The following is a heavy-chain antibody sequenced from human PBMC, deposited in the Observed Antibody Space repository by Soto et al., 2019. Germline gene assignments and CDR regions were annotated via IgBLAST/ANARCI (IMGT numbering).Heavy chain of an antibody. CDR2: ISSSGSRI. D-gene: IGHD2-21*02. V-gene: IGHV3-48*03. J-gene: IGHJ4*02. Sequence: RGALRLSCAASGLTFSNYEMNWVRQAPGKGLEWVSYISSSGSRIYYADSVKGRFTISRDNAKDSLYLQMNSLRAEDTAVYFCARLLGSYCGGDCYSAWDYFDYWGQGTLVTVSS. CDR3: ARLLGSYCGGDCYSAWDYFDY. CDR1: GLTFSNYE.